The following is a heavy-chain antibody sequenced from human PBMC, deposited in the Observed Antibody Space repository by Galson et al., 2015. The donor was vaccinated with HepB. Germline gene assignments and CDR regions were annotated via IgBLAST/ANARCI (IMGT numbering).Heavy chain of an antibody. J-gene: IGHJ4*02. V-gene: IGHV4-59*08. CDR3: ARSMGRGIAVSGPVAFGY. Sequence: ETLSLTCTVSGGSISSYYWNWIRQPPGKGLEWIGYIYYSGSTNYNPSLKSRVTISLDTSKNQFSLKLNSVTAADTAVYYCARSMGRGIAVSGPVAFGYWGQGTLVTVSS. CDR2: IYYSGST. CDR1: GGSISSYY. D-gene: IGHD6-19*01.